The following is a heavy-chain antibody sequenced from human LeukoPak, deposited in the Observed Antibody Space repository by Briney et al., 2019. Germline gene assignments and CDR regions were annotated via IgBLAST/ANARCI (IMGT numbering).Heavy chain of an antibody. CDR3: AREREPAWRGVRVVTVPYFDY. J-gene: IGHJ4*02. CDR2: ISAYNGNT. Sequence: ASVKVSCKASGYTFTSFGISWVRQAPGQGLEWMGWISAYNGNTNYAQKLQGRVTMTTDTSTSTAYMELRSLRSDDTAVYYCAREREPAWRGVRVVTVPYFDYWGQGTLVTVSS. CDR1: GYTFTSFG. D-gene: IGHD4-23*01. V-gene: IGHV1-18*01.